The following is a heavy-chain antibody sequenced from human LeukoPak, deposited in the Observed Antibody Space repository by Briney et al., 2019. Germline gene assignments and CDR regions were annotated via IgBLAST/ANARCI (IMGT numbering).Heavy chain of an antibody. Sequence: ASVKVSCKASGGTFSSYAISWVRRAPGQGLEWMGRIIPILGIANYAQKFQGRVTITADKSTSTAYMELSSLRSEDTAVYYCARESGRYYGSGTYGMDVWGQGTTVTVSS. D-gene: IGHD3-10*01. CDR3: ARESGRYYGSGTYGMDV. V-gene: IGHV1-69*04. J-gene: IGHJ6*02. CDR1: GGTFSSYA. CDR2: IIPILGIA.